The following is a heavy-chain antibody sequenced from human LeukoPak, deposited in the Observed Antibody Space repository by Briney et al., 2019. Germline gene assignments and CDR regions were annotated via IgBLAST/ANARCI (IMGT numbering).Heavy chain of an antibody. J-gene: IGHJ6*03. V-gene: IGHV3-72*01. CDR3: ASEWLFGYYYMDV. CDR1: GFTFSNVW. D-gene: IGHD3-22*01. Sequence: GGSLRLSCAASGFTFSNVWMIWVPQAPGEGLEWVIRTRNKANSYITEYAASVEGRFTISRDNSKNSLYLQINSLRAEDTAVYYCASEWLFGYYYMDVWGKGTTVTVS. CDR2: TRNKANSYIT.